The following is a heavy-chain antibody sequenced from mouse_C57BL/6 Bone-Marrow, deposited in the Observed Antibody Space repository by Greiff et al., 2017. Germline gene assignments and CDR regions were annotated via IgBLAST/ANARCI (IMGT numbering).Heavy chain of an antibody. J-gene: IGHJ1*03. Sequence: VQLQQSGPELVKPGASVKISCKASGYTFTDYYMNWVKQSHGKSLEWIGDINPNNGGTSYNQKFKGKATLTVDKSSSTAYMELRSLTSEDSAVYYCARGGSTMVTTGYFDVWGTGTTVTVSS. CDR1: GYTFTDYY. D-gene: IGHD2-2*01. CDR3: ARGGSTMVTTGYFDV. CDR2: INPNNGGT. V-gene: IGHV1-26*01.